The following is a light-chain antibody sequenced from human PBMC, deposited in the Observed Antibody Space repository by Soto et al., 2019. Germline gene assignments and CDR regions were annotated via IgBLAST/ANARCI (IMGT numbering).Light chain of an antibody. V-gene: IGKV3-11*01. CDR3: QQLNSYPLT. Sequence: EIVLTQSPATLSLSPGERATLSCRASQSVSSYLAWYQQKPGQAPRLLIYDASNRATGIPARFSGSGSGTDFTITISSLEPEDFATYYCQQLNSYPLTFGPGTTVDIK. CDR1: QSVSSY. J-gene: IGKJ3*01. CDR2: DAS.